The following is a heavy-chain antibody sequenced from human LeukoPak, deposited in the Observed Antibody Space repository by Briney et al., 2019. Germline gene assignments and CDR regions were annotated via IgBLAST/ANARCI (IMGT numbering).Heavy chain of an antibody. V-gene: IGHV3-33*01. J-gene: IGHJ6*03. D-gene: IGHD6-13*01. CDR3: ARRAAAGPRGYYYYMDV. Sequence: PGRSLRLSCAASGFTFSSYGVHWVRQAPGKGLEGVAVIWYDGSNKYYADSVKGRFTISRDNSKNTLYLQMNSLRAEDTAVYYCARRAAAGPRGYYYYMDVWGKGTTVTVSS. CDR1: GFTFSSYG. CDR2: IWYDGSNK.